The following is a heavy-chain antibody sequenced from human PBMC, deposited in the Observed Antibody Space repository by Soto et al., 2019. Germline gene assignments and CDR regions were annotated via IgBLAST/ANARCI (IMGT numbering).Heavy chain of an antibody. CDR1: GFPFSSYA. J-gene: IGHJ4*02. CDR3: AKGFLGGYGCFDY. CDR2: ISGSAGST. D-gene: IGHD5-12*01. Sequence: GGSLRLSCAASGFPFSSYAMSWVRQAPGKGLEWVAAISGSAGSTYSADSVKGRFTISRDNSKNTLFLQMNSLRAEDTAVYYCAKGFLGGYGCFDYGGQGTLVTVSS. V-gene: IGHV3-23*01.